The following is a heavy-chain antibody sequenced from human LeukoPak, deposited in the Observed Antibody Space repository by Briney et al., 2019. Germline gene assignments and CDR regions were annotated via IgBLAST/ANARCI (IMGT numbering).Heavy chain of an antibody. CDR2: IKQDGSEK. Sequence: GGSPRLSCAASGFTFSSFWMSWVRQAPVKGVEWVASIKQDGSEKKYVDSVEGRFTISRDNARNSLHLQMNSLRADDTAVYYCARDRISGTDYWGQGTRVAVSS. CDR3: ARDRISGTDY. V-gene: IGHV3-7*01. D-gene: IGHD1-20*01. J-gene: IGHJ4*02. CDR1: GFTFSSFW.